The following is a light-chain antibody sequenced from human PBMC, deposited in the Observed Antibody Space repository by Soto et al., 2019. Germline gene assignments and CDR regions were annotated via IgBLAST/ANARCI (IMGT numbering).Light chain of an antibody. Sequence: QSALPQPASVSGSPGQSITISCTGTSRDIGTSNLVSWYQQYPGKAPKLMIYEVTKRPSGISSRFSGSKSGNTASLTISGLQPEDEADYYCFSYTGISNSLFVFGTGTKVTVL. CDR1: SRDIGTSNL. CDR3: FSYTGISNSLFV. V-gene: IGLV2-23*02. J-gene: IGLJ1*01. CDR2: EVT.